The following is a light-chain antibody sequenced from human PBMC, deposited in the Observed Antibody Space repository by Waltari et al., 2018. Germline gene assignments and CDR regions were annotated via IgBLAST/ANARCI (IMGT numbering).Light chain of an antibody. Sequence: NYVAWYQQYPGKAPKLILFDVSRRPSGVSNRFSGSKSGNPASLTISGLQAEDEADYYCSSYTTTSAIIFGGGTTLTVL. J-gene: IGLJ2*01. CDR3: SSYTTTSAII. CDR2: DVS. CDR1: NY. V-gene: IGLV2-14*03.